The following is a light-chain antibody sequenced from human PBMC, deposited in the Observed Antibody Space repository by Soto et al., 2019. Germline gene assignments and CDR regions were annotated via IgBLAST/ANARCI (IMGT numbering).Light chain of an antibody. CDR1: SSDVGAYNH. Sequence: QSVLTRPASVSGSPGQSITISCTGTSSDVGAYNHVSWYQHHPGKAPKLMIYDVSNRPSGVSNRFSGSKSGYTASLTISGLLAEDEADYYCNSHTISNTRVFGTGTKLTVL. V-gene: IGLV2-14*01. J-gene: IGLJ1*01. CDR2: DVS. CDR3: NSHTISNTRV.